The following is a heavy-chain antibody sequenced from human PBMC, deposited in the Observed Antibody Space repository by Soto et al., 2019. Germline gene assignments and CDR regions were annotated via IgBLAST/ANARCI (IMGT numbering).Heavy chain of an antibody. J-gene: IGHJ6*02. Sequence: SETLSLTCAVSGGSISDSLWWNWVRQPPGKGLEWIGEIYQSGSTHYSPPLKSRVTISIDKSNNLLSLRLTSVTAADTAVYYCARPGHDDTGHYFGCLDIWGPGTTVTVSS. CDR3: ARPGHDDTGHYFGCLDI. CDR2: IYQSGST. D-gene: IGHD3-22*01. V-gene: IGHV4-4*02. CDR1: GGSISDSLW.